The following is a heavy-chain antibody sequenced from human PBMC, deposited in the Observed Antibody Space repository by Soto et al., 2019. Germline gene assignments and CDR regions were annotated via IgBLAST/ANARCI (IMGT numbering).Heavy chain of an antibody. V-gene: IGHV4-59*01. Sequence: PSETLSLTCTVSGGSISSYYWSWIRQPPGKGLEWIGYIYYSGSTNYNPSLKSRVTISVDTSKNQFSLKLSSATAADTAVYYCARPHGGSSGWDNWFDPWGQGTLVTVSS. CDR2: IYYSGST. CDR1: GGSISSYY. CDR3: ARPHGGSSGWDNWFDP. D-gene: IGHD6-25*01. J-gene: IGHJ5*02.